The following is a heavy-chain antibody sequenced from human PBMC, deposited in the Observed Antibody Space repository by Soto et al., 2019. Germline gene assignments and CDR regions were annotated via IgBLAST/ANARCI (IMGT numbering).Heavy chain of an antibody. Sequence: ASVKVSCKASGYTFTSYDINWVRQATGQGLEWMGWMNPNSGNTGYAQKFQGRVTMTMNTSISTAYMELSSLRSEDTAVYYCARGARRSGYVDYWGQGTLVTVSS. CDR2: MNPNSGNT. CDR3: ARGARRSGYVDY. J-gene: IGHJ4*02. V-gene: IGHV1-8*02. CDR1: GYTFTSYD. D-gene: IGHD1-26*01.